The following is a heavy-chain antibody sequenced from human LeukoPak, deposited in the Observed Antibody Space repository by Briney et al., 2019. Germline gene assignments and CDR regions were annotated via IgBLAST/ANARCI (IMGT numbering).Heavy chain of an antibody. CDR2: IYYSGST. V-gene: IGHV4-59*01. CDR1: GGSISSYY. CDR3: ARGYSSSWYVMDAFDI. Sequence: SETLSLTCTVSGGSISSYYWSWIRQPPGKGLEWIGYIYYSGSTNYNSSLKSRVTISVDTSKNQFSLKLSSVTAADTAVYYCARGYSSSWYVMDAFDIWGQGAMVTVSS. J-gene: IGHJ3*02. D-gene: IGHD6-13*01.